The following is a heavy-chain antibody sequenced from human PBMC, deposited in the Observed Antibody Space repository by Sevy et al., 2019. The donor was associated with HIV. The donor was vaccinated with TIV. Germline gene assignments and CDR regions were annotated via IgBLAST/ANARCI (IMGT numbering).Heavy chain of an antibody. CDR2: ISFSSNYI. V-gene: IGHV3-21*01. D-gene: IGHD1-1*01. CDR1: GFTFSSYT. Sequence: GEPLKISCAAAGFTFSSYTMNWVRQAPGKGLEWVASISFSSNYIYYTDSLKGRFTISRDNAKNSLYLQMNSLRAEDTAVYYCAREDSKNWRYFDYWGQGTLVTVSS. J-gene: IGHJ4*02. CDR3: AREDSKNWRYFDY.